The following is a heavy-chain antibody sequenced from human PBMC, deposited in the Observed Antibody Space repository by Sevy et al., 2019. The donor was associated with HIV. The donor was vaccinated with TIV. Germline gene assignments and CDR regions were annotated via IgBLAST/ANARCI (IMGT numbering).Heavy chain of an antibody. J-gene: IGHJ1*01. CDR1: GYTFTSYG. D-gene: IGHD3-22*01. CDR2: ISAYNGNT. CDR3: ASCYYYDSSGYPEWEYFQH. V-gene: IGHV1-18*01. Sequence: ASVKVSCKASGYTFTSYGISWVRQAPGQGLEWMGWISAYNGNTNYAQKLQGRVTMTTDTSTSTVYMELRSLRSDDTAVYYCASCYYYDSSGYPEWEYFQHWGQGTLVTVSS.